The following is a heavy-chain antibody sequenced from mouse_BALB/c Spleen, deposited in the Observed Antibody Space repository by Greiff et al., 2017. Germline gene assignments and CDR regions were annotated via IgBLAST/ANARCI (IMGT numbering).Heavy chain of an antibody. J-gene: IGHJ3*01. CDR2: INPSTGYT. CDR3: ARSKYGNPAWFAY. CDR1: GYTFTSYW. Sequence: VQLQESGAELAKPGASVKMSCKASGYTFTSYWMHWVKQRPGQGLEWIGYINPSTGYTEYNQKFKDKATLTADKSSSTAYMQLSSLTSEDSAVYYCARSKYGNPAWFAYWGQGTLVTVSA. V-gene: IGHV1-7*01. D-gene: IGHD2-10*02.